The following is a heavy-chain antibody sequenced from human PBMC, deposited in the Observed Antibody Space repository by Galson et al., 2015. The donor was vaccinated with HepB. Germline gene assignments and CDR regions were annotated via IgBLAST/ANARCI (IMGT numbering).Heavy chain of an antibody. J-gene: IGHJ6*02. D-gene: IGHD4-17*01. Sequence: SVKVSCKASGGTFSSYAISWVRQAPGQGLEWMGGIIPIFGTANYAQKFQGRVTITADESTSTAYMELSSLRSEDTAVYYCARVSEKHDYGDDDYYYGMDVWGQGTTVTVSS. CDR2: IIPIFGTA. V-gene: IGHV1-69*13. CDR1: GGTFSSYA. CDR3: ARVSEKHDYGDDDYYYGMDV.